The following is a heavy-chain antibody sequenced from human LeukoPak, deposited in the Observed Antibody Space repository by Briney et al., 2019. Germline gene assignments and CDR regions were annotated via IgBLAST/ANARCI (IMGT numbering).Heavy chain of an antibody. CDR1: GYTFACYY. D-gene: IGHD2/OR15-2a*01. Sequence: SVKVSCKAYGYTFACYYMHSVRQAPGQGPEWMGWISPNSGDTNYAQKFQGRVTMTRDSSITTAYMELSRLRSDDTAMYYCARGREPVYFFDNWGQGTLVTASS. V-gene: IGHV1-2*02. CDR3: ARGREPVYFFDN. CDR2: ISPNSGDT. J-gene: IGHJ4*02.